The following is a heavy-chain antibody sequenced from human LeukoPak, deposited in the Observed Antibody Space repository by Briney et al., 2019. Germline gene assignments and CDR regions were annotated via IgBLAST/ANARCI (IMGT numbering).Heavy chain of an antibody. V-gene: IGHV3-20*04. CDR2: INWNGGST. D-gene: IGHD6-13*01. Sequence: GGSLRLSCAASGFTFDDYGMSWVRQAPGKGLEWVSGINWNGGSTGYADSVKGRFTISRDNAKKSLYLQMNSLRAEDTALYYFARVDSSSWYGGVYWGQGTLVTVSS. CDR3: ARVDSSSWYGGVY. CDR1: GFTFDDYG. J-gene: IGHJ4*02.